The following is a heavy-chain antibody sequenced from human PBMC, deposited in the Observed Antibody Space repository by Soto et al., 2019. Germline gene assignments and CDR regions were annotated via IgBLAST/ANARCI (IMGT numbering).Heavy chain of an antibody. CDR2: ISGGGGST. V-gene: IGHV3-23*01. Sequence: EVQLLESGGGLVQPGGSLRLSCAASGITFSSYAMSWVRQAPGEGLEWVSGISGGGGSTYYADSVKGRFTISRDNSKNTLYLQMNSQRAEDTAVYYCARGGSCYVGADKYAMDVWGQGTTVTVSS. D-gene: IGHD2-15*01. CDR3: ARGGSCYVGADKYAMDV. CDR1: GITFSSYA. J-gene: IGHJ6*02.